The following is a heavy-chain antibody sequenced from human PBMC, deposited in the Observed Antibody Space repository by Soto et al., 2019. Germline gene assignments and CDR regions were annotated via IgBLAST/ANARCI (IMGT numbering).Heavy chain of an antibody. CDR3: ARDEIITGTTSPTNYYYHYMDV. Sequence: ASVKVSCKASAYTFTIYYMHWVRQAPGQGLEWMGIINPSGSSTSYAQKCQDKVTMTTDTPTSTVDMKLSSLTSEDTAVYYVARDEIITGTTSPTNYYYHYMDVWSKGTTVTV. D-gene: IGHD1-7*01. CDR2: INPSGSST. CDR1: AYTFTIYY. J-gene: IGHJ6*03. V-gene: IGHV1-46*03.